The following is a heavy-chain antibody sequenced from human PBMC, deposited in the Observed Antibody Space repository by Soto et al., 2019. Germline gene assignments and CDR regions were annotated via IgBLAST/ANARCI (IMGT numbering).Heavy chain of an antibody. CDR1: GGSISSGDYY. D-gene: IGHD1-26*01. J-gene: IGHJ6*02. CDR3: ARDQVEIATSGTFTYYGMDV. CDR2: IYYSGST. Sequence: SEILSLTCTVCGGSISSGDYYWSWIRQPPGKGLEWIGYIYYSGSTYYNPSLKSRVTISVDTSKNQFSLKLSSVTAADTAVYYCARDQVEIATSGTFTYYGMDVWGQGTTVTVSS. V-gene: IGHV4-30-4*01.